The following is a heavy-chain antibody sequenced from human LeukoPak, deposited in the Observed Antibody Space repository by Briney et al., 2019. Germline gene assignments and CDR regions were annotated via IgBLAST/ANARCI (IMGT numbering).Heavy chain of an antibody. CDR1: GYSFSGYY. CDR2: INPNSGGT. J-gene: IGHJ3*01. CDR3: ARGRFNYFDSNGHDAFDL. V-gene: IGHV1-2*02. D-gene: IGHD3-22*01. Sequence: ASVKVSCEASGYSFSGYYMHWVRQAPGQGLEWMGWINPNSGGTNYAQKFQDRVNMARDMSITTAYMELSRLISDDTAVYYCARGRFNYFDSNGHDAFDLWGQGTMVTVSS.